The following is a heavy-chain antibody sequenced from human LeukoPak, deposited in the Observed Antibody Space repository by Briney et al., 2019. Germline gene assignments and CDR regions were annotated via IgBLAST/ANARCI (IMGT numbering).Heavy chain of an antibody. CDR2: ISGSGAGT. Sequence: GGSLRLSCAASGFTFSSSAMNWVRQAPGKGLVWVSTISGSGAGTYYADSVKGRFTISRDNSKNTLYLQMNSLRAEDTAVYYCAEAAGGSSDYWGQGTLVTVSS. CDR1: GFTFSSSA. J-gene: IGHJ4*02. CDR3: AEAAGGSSDY. D-gene: IGHD3-16*01. V-gene: IGHV3-23*01.